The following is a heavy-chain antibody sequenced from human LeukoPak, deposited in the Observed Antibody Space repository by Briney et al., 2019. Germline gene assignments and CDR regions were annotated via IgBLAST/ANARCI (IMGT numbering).Heavy chain of an antibody. Sequence: GRSLRLSCAASGFTFSSYAMHWVRQAPGKGLEWVAVISYDVSNKYYADSVKVRFTISRDNSKNTLYLQMNSLRAEDTAVYYCATGIGYCSGGSCRDYFDYWGQGTLVTVSS. D-gene: IGHD2-15*01. CDR2: ISYDVSNK. CDR1: GFTFSSYA. CDR3: ATGIGYCSGGSCRDYFDY. V-gene: IGHV3-30*04. J-gene: IGHJ4*02.